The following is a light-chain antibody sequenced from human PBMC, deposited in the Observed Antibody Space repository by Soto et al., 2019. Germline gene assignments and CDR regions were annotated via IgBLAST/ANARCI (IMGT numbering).Light chain of an antibody. CDR3: QQSYSTPLT. J-gene: IGKJ4*01. V-gene: IGKV1-8*01. Sequence: AIRMSQSPSSFSASTGDRVSITCRATQDIGTYLAWYQQIPGKAPKLLIHDASTLQTGVPSRFSGSGSGTDFTLTISSMQPEDFATYYCQQSYSTPLTFGGGTKVDIK. CDR1: QDIGTY. CDR2: DAS.